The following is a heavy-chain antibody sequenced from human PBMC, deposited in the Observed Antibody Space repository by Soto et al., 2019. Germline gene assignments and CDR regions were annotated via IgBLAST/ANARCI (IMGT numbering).Heavy chain of an antibody. D-gene: IGHD3-3*01. CDR1: GFTVSSNY. CDR2: IYSGGST. V-gene: IGHV3-66*01. Sequence: PGGSLRLSCAASGFTVSSNYMSWVRQAPGKGLEWVSVIYSGGSTYYADSVKGRFTISRDNSKNTLYLQMNSLRAEDTAVYYCARDKPFHSIFGVVNGAKYYCGQGTLVTVSS. J-gene: IGHJ4*02. CDR3: ARDKPFHSIFGVVNGAKYY.